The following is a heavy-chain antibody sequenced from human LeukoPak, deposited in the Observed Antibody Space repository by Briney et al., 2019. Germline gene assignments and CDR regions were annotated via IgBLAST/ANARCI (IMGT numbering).Heavy chain of an antibody. J-gene: IGHJ4*02. D-gene: IGHD6-13*01. CDR3: AKDLAIGSSWVFGY. Sequence: PGGSLRLSCAASGFTFDDYGMSWVRQAPGKGLEWVSGINWNGGSTGYADSVKGRFTISRDNSKNTLYLQMNSLRAEDTAVYYCAKDLAIGSSWVFGYWGQGTLVTVSS. CDR2: INWNGGST. V-gene: IGHV3-20*04. CDR1: GFTFDDYG.